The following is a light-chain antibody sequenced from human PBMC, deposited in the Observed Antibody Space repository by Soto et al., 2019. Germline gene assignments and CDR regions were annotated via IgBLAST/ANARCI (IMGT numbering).Light chain of an antibody. CDR1: QSVSNNY. CDR3: QQYGSTPYT. V-gene: IGKV3-20*01. J-gene: IGKJ2*01. CDR2: GAS. Sequence: EVVMTQSPGTLSLSPGERATLSCRASQSVSNNYLAWYQQRPGHAPRLLIYGASKRATGIPDKFSGSGSGTDFTLSVNRLEPEDGAVYYCQQYGSTPYTFGQGTKLEIE.